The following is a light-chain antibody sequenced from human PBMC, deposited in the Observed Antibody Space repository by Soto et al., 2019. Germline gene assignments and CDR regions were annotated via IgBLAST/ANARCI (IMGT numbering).Light chain of an antibody. CDR2: EVS. CDR3: SSYAGSNSFVV. V-gene: IGLV2-8*01. CDR1: SSDIGGYNY. Sequence: SALTQPPSASGSPGQSVTISCTGTSSDIGGYNYVSWYQQHPGKAPKLMIYEVSKRPSGVPDRFSGSKSANTASLTVSGLQTEDEADYYCSSYAGSNSFVVFGGGTKVTVL. J-gene: IGLJ2*01.